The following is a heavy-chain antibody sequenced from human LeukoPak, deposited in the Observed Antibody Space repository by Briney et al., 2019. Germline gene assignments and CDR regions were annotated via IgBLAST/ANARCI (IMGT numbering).Heavy chain of an antibody. CDR1: GFTVSDNY. J-gene: IGHJ5*02. D-gene: IGHD3-22*01. CDR2: IYSAGAT. Sequence: PGGSLRLSCAASGFTVSDNYMTWVRQAPGKGLEWVSSIYSAGATHYADSVKGRFTISRDNSRNTLYLQMNSLRAEDTAVYYCARDSHYYDSSGYTYNWFDPWGQGTLVTVSS. V-gene: IGHV3-66*02. CDR3: ARDSHYYDSSGYTYNWFDP.